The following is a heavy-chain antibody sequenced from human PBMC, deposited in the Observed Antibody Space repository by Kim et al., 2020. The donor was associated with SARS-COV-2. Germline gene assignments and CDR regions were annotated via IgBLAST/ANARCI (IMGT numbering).Heavy chain of an antibody. CDR2: ISYDGSTK. J-gene: IGHJ4*02. Sequence: GGSLRLSCAASGFTFSDYAMHWVRQAPGKGLEWVAVISYDGSTKYYADSVKGLFTISRDNSKNTLYLQINSLRSEDTAVYYCATNLISDYGKRYWGQGSL. D-gene: IGHD4-17*01. CDR1: GFTFSDYA. V-gene: IGHV3-30-3*01. CDR3: ATNLISDYGKRY.